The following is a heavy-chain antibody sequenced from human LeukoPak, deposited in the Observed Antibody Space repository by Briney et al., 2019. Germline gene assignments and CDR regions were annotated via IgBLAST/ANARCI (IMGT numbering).Heavy chain of an antibody. J-gene: IGHJ4*02. CDR2: ISNSGGRT. V-gene: IGHV3-23*01. CDR1: GFTFNNYA. D-gene: IGHD2/OR15-2a*01. CDR3: AKRMGYDFGHFDY. Sequence: GGSLRLSCAASGFTFNNYAVGWVRQAPGRGLEWVSAISNSGGRTYYADSVKGRFTISRDNSKNTLYLQMNSLRGDDAGVYYCAKRMGYDFGHFDYWGQGALVTVSS.